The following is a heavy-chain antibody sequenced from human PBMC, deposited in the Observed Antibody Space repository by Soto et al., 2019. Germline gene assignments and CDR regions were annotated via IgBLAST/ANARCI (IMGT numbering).Heavy chain of an antibody. CDR2: ISSNGGST. CDR1: GFTFSSYA. Sequence: EVQLVESGEGLVQPGGSLRLSCAASGFTFSSYAMHWVRQAPGKGLEYVSAISSNGGSTYYADSVKGRFTISRDNSKNTLYLQMGSLRAEDMAVYYCARSEYYYDSSGYDRYYYYGMDVWGQGTTVTVSS. V-gene: IGHV3-64*02. CDR3: ARSEYYYDSSGYDRYYYYGMDV. J-gene: IGHJ6*02. D-gene: IGHD3-22*01.